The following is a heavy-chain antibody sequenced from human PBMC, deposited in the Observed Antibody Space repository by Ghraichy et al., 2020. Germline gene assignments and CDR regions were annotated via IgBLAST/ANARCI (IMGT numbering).Heavy chain of an antibody. J-gene: IGHJ6*02. CDR3: GRGVANYYYFGLDV. D-gene: IGHD2-15*01. V-gene: IGHV3-23*01. CDR2: ISGSAGGT. CDR1: GFTFSIYA. Sequence: GESLNISCAASGFTFSIYAMSWVRRAPGKGLEWVLGISGSAGGTYYADSVKGRFTISRDNSKNTLYLEVTSLRVEDTAVYYCGRGVANYYYFGLDVWGQGTTVTVSS.